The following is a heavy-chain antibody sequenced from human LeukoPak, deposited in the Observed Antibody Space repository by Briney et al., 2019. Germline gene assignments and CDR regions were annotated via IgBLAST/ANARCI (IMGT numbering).Heavy chain of an antibody. CDR1: GYSISSGYY. D-gene: IGHD3-16*01. J-gene: IGHJ4*02. CDR3: AREKFNYDLLHYFDY. Sequence: PSETLSLTCAVSGYSISSGYYWGWIRQPPGKGLEWIGSIYHSGSTYYNPSLKSRVTISVDTPKNQFSLKLSSVTAADTAVYYCAREKFNYDLLHYFDYWGQGTLVTVSS. V-gene: IGHV4-38-2*02. CDR2: IYHSGST.